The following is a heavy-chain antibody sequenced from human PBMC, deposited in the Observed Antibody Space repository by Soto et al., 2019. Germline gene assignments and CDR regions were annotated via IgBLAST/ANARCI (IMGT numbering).Heavy chain of an antibody. V-gene: IGHV3-23*01. Sequence: EVQLLESGGGLVQPGGSLRLSCAASGFTFSSYAMSWVRQAPGKGLEWVSAISGSGGSTYYADSVKGRFTISRDNSKNTLYLQMNSLRAEDTAVYYCAKGSVPLTYYYDSSGYLDAFDIWGQGTMVTVSS. CDR3: AKGSVPLTYYYDSSGYLDAFDI. J-gene: IGHJ3*02. D-gene: IGHD3-22*01. CDR2: ISGSGGST. CDR1: GFTFSSYA.